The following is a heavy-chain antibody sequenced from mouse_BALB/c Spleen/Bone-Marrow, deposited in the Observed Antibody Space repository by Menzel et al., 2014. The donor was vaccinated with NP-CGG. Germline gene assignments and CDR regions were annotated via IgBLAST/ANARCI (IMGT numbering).Heavy chain of an antibody. Sequence: VQRVESGPGLVAPSQSLSITCTVSGFSLTSYDISWIRQPPGKGLEWPGVIWTGGGTNYNSAFMSRLSISKDNSKSQVFLKMNSLQTDDTAIYYCVREKGFAYWGQGTLVTVSA. J-gene: IGHJ3*01. V-gene: IGHV2-9-2*01. CDR3: VREKGFAY. CDR2: IWTGGGT. CDR1: GFSLTSYD.